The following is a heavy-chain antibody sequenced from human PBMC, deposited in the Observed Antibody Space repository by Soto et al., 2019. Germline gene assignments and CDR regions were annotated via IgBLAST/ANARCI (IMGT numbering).Heavy chain of an antibody. D-gene: IGHD3-22*01. CDR1: GFTFSSYS. CDR2: ISSSSSYI. Sequence: LRLSCAASGFTFSSYSMNWVRQAPGKGLEWVSSISSSSSYIYYADSVKGRFTISRDNAKNSLYLQMNSLRAEDTAVYYCAKDQYSSGWANYYDSSGVDYWGQGTLVTVSS. CDR3: AKDQYSSGWANYYDSSGVDY. J-gene: IGHJ4*02. V-gene: IGHV3-21*01.